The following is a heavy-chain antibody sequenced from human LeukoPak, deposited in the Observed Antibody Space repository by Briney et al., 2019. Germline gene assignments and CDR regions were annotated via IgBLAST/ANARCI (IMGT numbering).Heavy chain of an antibody. D-gene: IGHD6-13*01. CDR1: GGSISSYY. CDR3: ARDGARAAAGRGVFDY. J-gene: IGHJ4*02. Sequence: PSETLSLICTVSGGSISSYYWSWIRQPPGKGLEWIGYIYYSGSTNYNPSLKSRVTISVDTSKNQFSLQLSSVTAADTAVYYCARDGARAAAGRGVFDYWGQGTLVTVSS. V-gene: IGHV4-59*01. CDR2: IYYSGST.